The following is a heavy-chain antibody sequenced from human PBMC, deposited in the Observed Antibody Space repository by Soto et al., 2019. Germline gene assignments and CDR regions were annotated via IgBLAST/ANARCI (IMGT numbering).Heavy chain of an antibody. Sequence: EVQLVASGGGLVQPGGSLSLSCAASGFTFSGHWMSWVRQAPGKGLVWVANINEGGTEKYYVDSVKGRFTSSRDNCKNSVYMQMNSLKDEDTAVYYCARGYNRPTYWGQGTLDTVAS. D-gene: IGHD2-2*02. V-gene: IGHV3-7*04. J-gene: IGHJ4*02. CDR1: GFTFSGHW. CDR2: INEGGTEK. CDR3: ARGYNRPTY.